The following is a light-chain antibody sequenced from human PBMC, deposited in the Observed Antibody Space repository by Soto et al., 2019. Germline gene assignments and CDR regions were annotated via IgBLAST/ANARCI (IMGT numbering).Light chain of an antibody. CDR3: QQYGNSQWA. Sequence: EIVLTQSPGTLSLSPGERATLSCRASQSVSSSYLAWYQQKPGRAPRLLIHDVSRRATGIPDRFSGSGSGTDFTLTISRLEPEDFAVYYCQQYGNSQWAFGQGTKV. CDR2: DVS. J-gene: IGKJ1*01. CDR1: QSVSSSY. V-gene: IGKV3-20*01.